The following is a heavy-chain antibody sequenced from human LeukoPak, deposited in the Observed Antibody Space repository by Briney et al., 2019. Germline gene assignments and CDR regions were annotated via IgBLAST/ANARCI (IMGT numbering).Heavy chain of an antibody. CDR2: INHSGNT. V-gene: IGHV4-34*01. CDR3: ARMECSSTNCYLFHDI. J-gene: IGHJ3*02. D-gene: IGHD2-2*01. Sequence: PSETLSLTCGVYGGSFSGYYWSWIRQPPGKGLEWIGQINHSGNTNYNPSLKSRVTISVDTSKNQFSLKLSSVTAADTAVYYCARMECSSTNCYLFHDIWGQGTMVTVSS. CDR1: GGSFSGYY.